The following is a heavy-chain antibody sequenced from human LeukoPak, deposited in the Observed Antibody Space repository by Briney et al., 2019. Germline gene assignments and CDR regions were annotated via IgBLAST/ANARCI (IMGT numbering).Heavy chain of an antibody. D-gene: IGHD4-11*01. J-gene: IGHJ4*02. CDR2: IYSGGST. Sequence: GGSLRLSGAASGFTVSSNYMSWVRQAPGKGLEWVSVIYSGGSTYYADSVKGRFTISRDNSKNTLYLQMNSLRAEDTAVYYCARWHGLQSLDYWGQGTLVTVSS. CDR3: ARWHGLQSLDY. V-gene: IGHV3-53*01. CDR1: GFTVSSNY.